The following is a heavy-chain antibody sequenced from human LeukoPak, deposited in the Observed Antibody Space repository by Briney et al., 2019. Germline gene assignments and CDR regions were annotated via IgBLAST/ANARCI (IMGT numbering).Heavy chain of an antibody. V-gene: IGHV5-51*01. CDR2: IYPGDSDT. Sequence: PGESLKISCKGSGYSFTSDWIGWVRQMPGKGLEWMGIIYPGDSDTRYSPSFQGQVTISADKSISTAYLQWSSLKASDTAMYYCARHVPVHPRLSAAGKIDYWGQGTLVTVSS. CDR3: ARHVPVHPRLSAAGKIDY. D-gene: IGHD6-13*01. CDR1: GYSFTSDW. J-gene: IGHJ4*02.